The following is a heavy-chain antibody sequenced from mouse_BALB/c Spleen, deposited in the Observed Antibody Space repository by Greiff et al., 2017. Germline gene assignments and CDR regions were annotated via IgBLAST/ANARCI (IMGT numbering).Heavy chain of an antibody. J-gene: IGHJ4*01. CDR1: GFTFSSYA. Sequence: EVQGVESGGGLVKPGGSLKLSCAASGFTFSSYAMSWVRQTPEKRLEWVASISSGGSTYYPDSVKGRFTISRDNARNILYLQMSSLRSEDTAMYYCARQAGNYAMDYWGQGTSVTVSS. CDR2: ISSGGST. CDR3: ARQAGNYAMDY. V-gene: IGHV5-6-5*01.